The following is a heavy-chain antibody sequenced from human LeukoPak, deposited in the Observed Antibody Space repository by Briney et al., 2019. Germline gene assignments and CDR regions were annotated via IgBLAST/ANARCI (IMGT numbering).Heavy chain of an antibody. D-gene: IGHD6-19*01. CDR3: ARHPKYSSGWYYFDY. CDR2: IYYSGST. CDR1: GGSISSYY. Sequence: PSETLSLTCTVSGGSISSYYWSWIQQPPGKGLEWIGYIYYSGSTNYNPSLKSRVTISVDTSKNQFSLKLSSVTAADTAVYYCARHPKYSSGWYYFDYWGQGTLVTVSS. J-gene: IGHJ4*02. V-gene: IGHV4-59*08.